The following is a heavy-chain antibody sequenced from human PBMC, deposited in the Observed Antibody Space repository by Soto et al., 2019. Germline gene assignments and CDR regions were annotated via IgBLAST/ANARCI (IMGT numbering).Heavy chain of an antibody. Sequence: EVQLVESGGGLVQPGGSLRLSCAASGFTFSIYSMNWVRQAPGKGLEWFSYITSDTLTIKYTDSVKGRFTISRDNAKKSLYLQMKSLRDEDTSVYFCARSVEGHFDSCGQGTVVTVSS. CDR3: ARSVEGHFDS. D-gene: IGHD1-1*01. CDR2: ITSDTLTI. V-gene: IGHV3-48*02. CDR1: GFTFSIYS. J-gene: IGHJ4*02.